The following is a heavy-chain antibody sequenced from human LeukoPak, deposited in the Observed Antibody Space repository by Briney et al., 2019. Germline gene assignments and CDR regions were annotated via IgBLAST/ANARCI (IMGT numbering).Heavy chain of an antibody. Sequence: GGSLRLSCSASGFVFSDFYMCWIRQTPGKGLEWISYISGSGGDIYYGDSVKGRFTISRDNSKNSLYLQMNSLRAEDTALYYCARAWGSADYWGQGTLVTVSS. CDR3: ARAWGSADY. CDR1: GFVFSDFY. D-gene: IGHD7-27*01. J-gene: IGHJ4*02. V-gene: IGHV3-11*01. CDR2: ISGSGGDI.